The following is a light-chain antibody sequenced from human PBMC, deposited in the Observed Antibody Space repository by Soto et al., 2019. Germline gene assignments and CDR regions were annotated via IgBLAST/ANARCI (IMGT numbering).Light chain of an antibody. J-gene: IGLJ2*01. V-gene: IGLV2-23*01. CDR1: SSDVGSYNL. CDR2: EGS. Sequence: QSALTQPASVSGPPGQSITISCTGTSSDVGSYNLVSWYQQHPGKAPKLMIYEGSKRPSGVSNRFSGSKSGNTASLTISGLQAEDEADYYCCSYAGSSTFYVVFGGGTKVTVL. CDR3: CSYAGSSTFYVV.